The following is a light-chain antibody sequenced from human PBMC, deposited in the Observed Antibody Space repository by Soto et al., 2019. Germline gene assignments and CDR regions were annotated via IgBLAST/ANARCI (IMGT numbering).Light chain of an antibody. J-gene: IGLJ3*02. CDR3: CSFAGSYTFWV. Sequence: QSALTQPRSVSGSPGQSVTISCTGTSSDVGDYNYVSWYQQYPGKAPKLVIYDVSKRPSGVPDRLSVSKSGNTASLTISGLQAEDEADYYCCSFAGSYTFWVFGGGTKLTVL. CDR1: SSDVGDYNY. V-gene: IGLV2-11*01. CDR2: DVS.